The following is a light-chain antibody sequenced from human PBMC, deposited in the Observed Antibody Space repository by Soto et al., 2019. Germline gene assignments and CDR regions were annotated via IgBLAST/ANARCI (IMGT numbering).Light chain of an antibody. J-gene: IGKJ5*01. V-gene: IGKV1-39*01. CDR2: AAS. CDR1: QSISRY. CDR3: QQYYSYPLT. Sequence: MHIPQSQSALTAAFGDRVTITCRASQSISRYLNWYQQKPGKAPKLLIYAASSLQSGVPSRFSGSGSGTEFTLTISSLQPEDFATYYCQQYYSYPLTFGQGTRLEIK.